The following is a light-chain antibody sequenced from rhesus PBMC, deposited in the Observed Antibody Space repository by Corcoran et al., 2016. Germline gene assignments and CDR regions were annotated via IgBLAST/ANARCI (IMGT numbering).Light chain of an antibody. J-gene: IGKJ1*01. Sequence: DIQMTQSPSSLSASVGDTVTITCRASQRIRSWLDWYKQKPGKAPNLLIYKASSLQSGVPSRFSGSGAGTDVTLTISSLQPEEFATYYCLQYSSSPWTVGQGTKVEIK. CDR3: LQYSSSPWT. CDR1: QRIRSW. CDR2: KAS. V-gene: IGKV1-22*01.